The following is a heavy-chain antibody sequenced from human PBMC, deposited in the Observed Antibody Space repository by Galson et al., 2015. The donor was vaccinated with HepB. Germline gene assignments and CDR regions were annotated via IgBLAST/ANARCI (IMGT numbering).Heavy chain of an antibody. D-gene: IGHD3-10*01. J-gene: IGHJ4*02. V-gene: IGHV3-48*01. CDR1: GFTFSSYS. CDR3: ARGRSLYNSGIRTFDY. Sequence: SLRLSCADSGFTFSSYSMNWVRQSPGKGLEWVSYISSSSSTIYYADSVKGRFTISRDNAKNSLYLHMNSLRAEDTAVYYCARGRSLYNSGIRTFDYWGQGTLVTVSS. CDR2: ISSSSSTI.